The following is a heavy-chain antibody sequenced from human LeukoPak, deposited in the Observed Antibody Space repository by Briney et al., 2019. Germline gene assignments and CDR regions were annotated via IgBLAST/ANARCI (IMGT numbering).Heavy chain of an antibody. CDR3: AKGNYKMDY. V-gene: IGHV3-7*01. Sequence: GGSLRLSCAASGFTFSSYWMSWVRQAPGKGLEWVANIKQDGSEKYYVDSVKGRFTISRDNSKNTLYLQMNSLRAEDTAVYYCAKGNYKMDYWGQGTLVTVSS. J-gene: IGHJ4*02. CDR1: GFTFSSYW. D-gene: IGHD1-7*01. CDR2: IKQDGSEK.